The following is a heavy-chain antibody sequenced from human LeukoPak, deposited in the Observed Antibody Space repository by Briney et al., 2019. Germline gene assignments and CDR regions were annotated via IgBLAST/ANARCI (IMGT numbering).Heavy chain of an antibody. CDR2: ISGSGGST. J-gene: IGHJ4*02. Sequence: GGSLRLSCAASGFTFSSYEMNWVRQAPGKGLEWVSAISGSGGSTYYADSVKGRFTISRDNSKNTLYLQMNSLRAEDTAVYYCAKDSNYYGSGSAYFDYWGQGTLVTVSS. D-gene: IGHD3-10*01. V-gene: IGHV3-23*01. CDR3: AKDSNYYGSGSAYFDY. CDR1: GFTFSSYE.